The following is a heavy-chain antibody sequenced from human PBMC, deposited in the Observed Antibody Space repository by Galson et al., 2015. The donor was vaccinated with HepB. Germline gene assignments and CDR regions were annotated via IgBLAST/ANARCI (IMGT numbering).Heavy chain of an antibody. CDR2: LGSSVTI. J-gene: IGHJ4*02. V-gene: IGHV3-23*01. CDR1: GFTLSDYG. Sequence: SCAASGFTLSDYGIDWIRLPPGKGLEWVSGLGSSVTIYYTDSVKGRFTISRDNSKNTVYLQMDSLRAEDTDQYYCAVNMRRGTSAYWDQGTLVTVSS. D-gene: IGHD1-7*01. CDR3: AVNMRRGTSAY.